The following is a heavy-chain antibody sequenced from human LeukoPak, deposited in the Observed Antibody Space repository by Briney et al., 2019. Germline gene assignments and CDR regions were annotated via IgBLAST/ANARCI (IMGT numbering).Heavy chain of an antibody. V-gene: IGHV1-69*05. CDR2: IIPIFGTA. CDR3: ARITMVRGVKGMYYYYYMDV. Sequence: GASVKVSCKASGGTFSSYAISWVRQAPGQGLEWMGRIIPIFGTANYAQKFQGRVTMTRDTSISTAYMELSRLRSDDTAVYYCARITMVRGVKGMYYYYYMDVWGKGTTVTVSS. J-gene: IGHJ6*03. CDR1: GGTFSSYA. D-gene: IGHD3-10*01.